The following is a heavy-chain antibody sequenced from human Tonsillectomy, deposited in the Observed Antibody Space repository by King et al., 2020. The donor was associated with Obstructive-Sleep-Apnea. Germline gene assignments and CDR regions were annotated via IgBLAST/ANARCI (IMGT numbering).Heavy chain of an antibody. CDR1: GGSISSYH. D-gene: IGHD1-26*01. V-gene: IGHV4-59*01. Sequence: VQLQESGPGLVKPSETLSLTCTVSGGSISSYHWSWIRQPPGKGLEWIGYIYYSGSAKYNPSLKSRVTISVDTSRNQFSLKLSSVTAADTAVYYCARDRPREWELLTYYYYGMDVWGQGTTVTVSS. CDR2: IYYSGSA. J-gene: IGHJ6*02. CDR3: ARDRPREWELLTYYYYGMDV.